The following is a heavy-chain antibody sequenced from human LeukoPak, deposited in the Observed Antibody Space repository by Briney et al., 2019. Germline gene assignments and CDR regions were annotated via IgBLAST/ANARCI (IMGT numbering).Heavy chain of an antibody. J-gene: IGHJ5*02. CDR2: ISSASNTI. D-gene: IGHD3-10*01. CDR3: ARDGWFGDYNWFDP. CDR1: GFTFSSYS. V-gene: IGHV3-48*01. Sequence: QPGGSLRLSCAASGFTFSSYSMNWVRQAPGKGLEWVSYISSASNTIYHADSVKGRFTISRDNAKNSLYLQMNSLRAEDTAMYYCARDGWFGDYNWFDPWGQGTLVTVSS.